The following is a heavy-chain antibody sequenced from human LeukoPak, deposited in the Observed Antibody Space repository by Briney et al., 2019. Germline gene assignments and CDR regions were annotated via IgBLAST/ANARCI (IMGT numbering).Heavy chain of an antibody. CDR2: ISWNSGSI. CDR3: AKGSNSGWYDYYYYGMDV. CDR1: GFTFDDYA. Sequence: GGSLRLSCAASGFTFDDYAMHWVRQAPGKGREWVSGISWNSGSIGYADSVKGRFTISRDNAKNSLYLQMNSLRAEDTALYYCAKGSNSGWYDYYYYGMDVWGQGTTVTVSS. D-gene: IGHD6-19*01. V-gene: IGHV3-9*01. J-gene: IGHJ6*02.